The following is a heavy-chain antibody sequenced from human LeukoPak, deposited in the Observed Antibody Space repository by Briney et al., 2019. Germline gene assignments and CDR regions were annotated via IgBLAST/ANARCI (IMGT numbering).Heavy chain of an antibody. J-gene: IGHJ4*02. D-gene: IGHD6-19*01. CDR1: GFTFSSYA. CDR2: ISAGGGST. V-gene: IGHV3-23*01. CDR3: AKAGGWINYFDY. Sequence: GGSLRLSCAASGFTFSSYAMTWVRQAPGKGLEWVSAISAGGGSTYYADSVKGRFTISRDNSKNTLYLQLNSLRAEDTAVYYCAKAGGWINYFDYWGQGTLVTVSS.